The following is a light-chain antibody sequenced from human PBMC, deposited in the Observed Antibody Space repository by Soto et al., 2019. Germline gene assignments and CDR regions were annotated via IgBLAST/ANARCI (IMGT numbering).Light chain of an antibody. J-gene: IGKJ1*01. CDR3: QQYGSSRWT. CDR1: QSVSSIY. Sequence: EIVFTQSPGTLSLSPGERATLSCRASQSVSSIYLAWYQQKPGQAPRLLIYGASSRATGIPERFSGSGSGTDFTLTISRLEPEDFAVYYCQQYGSSRWTFGQGTKV. V-gene: IGKV3-20*01. CDR2: GAS.